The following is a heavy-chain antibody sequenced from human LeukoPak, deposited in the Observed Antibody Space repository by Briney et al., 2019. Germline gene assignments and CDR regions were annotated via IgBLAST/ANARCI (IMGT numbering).Heavy chain of an antibody. D-gene: IGHD6-13*01. J-gene: IGHJ4*02. CDR3: ARGGVGGIAAAATDY. CDR2: INPNSGGT. Sequence: GASVKVSCKASGYTFTGYYMHWVRQAPGQGLEWMGWINPNSGGTNYAQKFQGRVTMTRDTSISTAYMELSRLRSDDTAVYYCARGGVGGIAAAATDYWGQGTLVTVSS. V-gene: IGHV1-2*02. CDR1: GYTFTGYY.